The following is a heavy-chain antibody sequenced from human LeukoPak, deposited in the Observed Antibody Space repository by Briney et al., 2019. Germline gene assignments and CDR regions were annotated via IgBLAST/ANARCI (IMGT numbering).Heavy chain of an antibody. CDR3: ARDRTYYDFWSGPGDYYYYGMDV. J-gene: IGHJ6*02. CDR2: TYYRSKWHY. CDR1: GDSVSNKNTA. Sequence: SQTLSLTCGISGDSVSNKNTAWNWIRQSPSRGLEWLGRTYYRSKWHYGYAVSVKSRITINPDTSKNQFSLKLSSVTAADTAVYYCARDRTYYDFWSGPGDYYYYGMDVWGQGTTVTVSS. V-gene: IGHV6-1*01. D-gene: IGHD3-3*01.